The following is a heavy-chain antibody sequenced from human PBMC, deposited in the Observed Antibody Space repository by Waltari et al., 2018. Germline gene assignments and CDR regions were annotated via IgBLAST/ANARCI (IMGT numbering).Heavy chain of an antibody. J-gene: IGHJ3*02. Sequence: EVQLVQSGPVLKKPGESLQIFCKSSGYNFSTNFIAWVRQMPGKGLEWMGIIDPKDSKSRYRPSFQGQVTISADKSITTAYLQWSTLKASDTALYFCARREKIEDAFDIWGQGTMVTVSS. CDR2: IDPKDSKS. CDR3: ARREKIEDAFDI. V-gene: IGHV5-51*01. CDR1: GYNFSTNF.